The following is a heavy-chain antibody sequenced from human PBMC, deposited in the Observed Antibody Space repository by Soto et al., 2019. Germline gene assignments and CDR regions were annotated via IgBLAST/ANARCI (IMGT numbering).Heavy chain of an antibody. CDR2: IDPKNGGT. Sequence: QVQLVQSGTEVKKPGASVKVSCQASGYSISAYYIHWVRQAPGQGLEWMGWIDPKNGGTVSAQKFQGRLTMTSDTSISTVYMDLSGLTSDDTALYYCGRDDYGIFPYWGQGSLVTGSS. J-gene: IGHJ4*02. D-gene: IGHD3-10*01. CDR1: GYSISAYY. CDR3: GRDDYGIFPY. V-gene: IGHV1-2*02.